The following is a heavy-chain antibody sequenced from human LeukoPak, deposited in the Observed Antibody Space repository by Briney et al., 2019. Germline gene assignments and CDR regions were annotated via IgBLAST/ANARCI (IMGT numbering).Heavy chain of an antibody. CDR1: GFIFNNYA. J-gene: IGHJ4*02. CDR2: ISWNSGSI. V-gene: IGHV3-9*01. CDR3: AKDNRRHYTSGPNPDSLH. D-gene: IGHD6-19*01. Sequence: GGSLRLSCAGSGFIFNNYAMHWVRQPPGKGLEWVSGISWNSGSIDYADSVKGRFTISRDNAKNSLYLQMNSLRAEDTAFYYCAKDNRRHYTSGPNPDSLHWGQGALVTVSS.